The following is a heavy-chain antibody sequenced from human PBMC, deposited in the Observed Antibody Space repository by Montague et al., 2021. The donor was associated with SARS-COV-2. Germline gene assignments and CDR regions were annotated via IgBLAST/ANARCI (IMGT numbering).Heavy chain of an antibody. Sequence: SETLSLTCSVSGGSISRCSWTWIRQPPGKGLEWIGYIYNSGSTNYNPSLTSRVTISVDTSKNQFSLKLSSVAAADTAVYYCARVGRGSSWYEVAFDIWGRGTMVTVSS. J-gene: IGHJ3*02. CDR2: IYNSGST. CDR1: GGSISRCS. CDR3: ARVGRGSSWYEVAFDI. D-gene: IGHD6-13*01. V-gene: IGHV4-59*01.